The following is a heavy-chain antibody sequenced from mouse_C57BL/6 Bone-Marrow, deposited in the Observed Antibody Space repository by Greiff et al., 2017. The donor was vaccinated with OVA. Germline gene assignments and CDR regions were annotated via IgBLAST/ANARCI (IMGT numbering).Heavy chain of an antibody. CDR3: AKDGYPFDY. J-gene: IGHJ2*01. CDR1: GYTFTDYY. CDR2: INPYNGGT. V-gene: IGHV1-19*01. Sequence: EVKLMESGPVLVKPGASVKMSCKASGYTFTDYYMNWVKQSHGKSLEWIGVINPYNGGTSYNQKFKGKATLTVDKSSSTAYMELNSLTSEDSAVYYCAKDGYPFDYWGQGTTLTVSS. D-gene: IGHD2-3*01.